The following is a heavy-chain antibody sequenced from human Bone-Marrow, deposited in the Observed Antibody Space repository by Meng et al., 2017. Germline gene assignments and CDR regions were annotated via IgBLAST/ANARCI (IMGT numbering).Heavy chain of an antibody. CDR3: AREGGPDKWFDP. CDR1: GYTFTGYY. CDR2: LNPNGGGT. D-gene: IGHD2-15*01. J-gene: IGHJ5*02. Sequence: QVRLVKSGGGVKKPGASVKVSCKASGYTFTGYYIHWVRQAPGQGLEWMGWLNPNGGGTYYAQQFQGRVTMTRDTSINTAYLELSRLTSADTAVYYCAREGGPDKWFDPWGQGTLVTVSS. V-gene: IGHV1-2*02.